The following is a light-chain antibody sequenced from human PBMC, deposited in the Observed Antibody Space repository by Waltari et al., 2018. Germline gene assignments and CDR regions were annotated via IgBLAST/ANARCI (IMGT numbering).Light chain of an antibody. Sequence: SYELTQPPSVSVSPGQTARITCSGDALPNQYAYWYQQKPGQAPGLVMYKDTARPSGIPERFAGSSSGTTVTLTISGVQAEDEADYYCQSADNSGTYVFGTGTKVTVL. CDR3: QSADNSGTYV. CDR2: KDT. V-gene: IGLV3-25*03. J-gene: IGLJ1*01. CDR1: ALPNQY.